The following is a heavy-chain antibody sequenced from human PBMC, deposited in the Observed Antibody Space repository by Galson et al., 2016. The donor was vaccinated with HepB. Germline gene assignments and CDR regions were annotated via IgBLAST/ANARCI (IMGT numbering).Heavy chain of an antibody. D-gene: IGHD6-19*01. CDR3: VGGAGWLPDY. Sequence: SLRLSCAASGFSFSGLWMNCVRPTPGKGLEWVAIIKQDGSEQKYVDSVKGPFTISRDNAKNSVYLQMNILRGEDTAVYYCVGGAGWLPDYWGQGTLVTVSS. CDR1: GFSFSGLW. V-gene: IGHV3-7*03. CDR2: IKQDGSEQ. J-gene: IGHJ4*02.